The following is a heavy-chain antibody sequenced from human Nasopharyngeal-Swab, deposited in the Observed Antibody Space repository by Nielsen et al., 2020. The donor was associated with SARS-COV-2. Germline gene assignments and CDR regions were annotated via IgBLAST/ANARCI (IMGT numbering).Heavy chain of an antibody. Sequence: GESLKISCAASGFTFSSYGMHWVRQAPGKGLEWVAVISYDGSNKYYADSVKGRFTISRDNSKNTLYLQMNSLRAEDTAVYYCAKDGDRWGLLYYYFDYWGQGTQVTVSS. J-gene: IGHJ4*02. CDR2: ISYDGSNK. V-gene: IGHV3-30*18. D-gene: IGHD1-26*01. CDR3: AKDGDRWGLLYYYFDY. CDR1: GFTFSSYG.